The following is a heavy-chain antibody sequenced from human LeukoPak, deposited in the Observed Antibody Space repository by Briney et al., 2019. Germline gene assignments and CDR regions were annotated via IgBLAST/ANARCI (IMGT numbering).Heavy chain of an antibody. D-gene: IGHD3-10*01. CDR1: GFTFSGPA. J-gene: IGHJ4*02. CDR3: AKDLQMVRGFTPGVLEFDY. Sequence: PGGSLRLSCAASGFTFSGPAMPWVRQASGKGLEWVGRIRSKANSYATAYAASEQGRLNIHRDDSKNTAYLQMNSLKTEDTAVYYCAKDLQMVRGFTPGVLEFDYWGQGTLVTVCS. V-gene: IGHV3-73*01. CDR2: IRSKANSYAT.